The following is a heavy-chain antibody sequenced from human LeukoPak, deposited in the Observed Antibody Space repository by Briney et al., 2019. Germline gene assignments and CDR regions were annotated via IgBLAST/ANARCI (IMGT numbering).Heavy chain of an antibody. Sequence: PSETLSLTCGVYGGSFSGYYWTWIRQPPGKGLEWIGEINHSGSTNYNPSLKSRVIMSVDTSKNQFSLKLNSVTAADTAVYYCARDADGIVEYWGQGTLVTVSS. CDR1: GGSFSGYY. CDR2: INHSGST. D-gene: IGHD1-14*01. J-gene: IGHJ4*02. V-gene: IGHV4-34*01. CDR3: ARDADGIVEY.